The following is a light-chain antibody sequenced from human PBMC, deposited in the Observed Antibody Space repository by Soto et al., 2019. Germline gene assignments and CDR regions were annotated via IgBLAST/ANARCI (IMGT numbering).Light chain of an antibody. J-gene: IGLJ2*01. V-gene: IGLV1-47*01. CDR1: TANVGTNH. Sequence: QSVLTQTPSASGTPGQRVNISCAGSTANVGTNHVYWYRHVPGTAPELLIYRGNLRPTGVPDRFSSSKSGASAYLAISGLRYYDEGDYYCAVWDDALSGFVVFGGGTKLTVL. CDR2: RGN. CDR3: AVWDDALSGFVV.